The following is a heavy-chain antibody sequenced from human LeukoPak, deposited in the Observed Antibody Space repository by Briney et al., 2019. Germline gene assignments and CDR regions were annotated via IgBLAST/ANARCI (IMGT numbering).Heavy chain of an antibody. J-gene: IGHJ6*03. V-gene: IGHV4-39*07. D-gene: IGHD6-19*01. CDR3: ATSAEESSRYYYYMDV. CDR2: IYYSGST. Sequence: SETLSLTCTVSGGSISSSSYYWGRIRQPPGKGLEWIGSIYYSGSTYYNPSLKSRVTISVDTSKNQFSLKLSSVTAGDTAVYYCATSAEESSRYYYYMDVWGKGTTVTVSS. CDR1: GGSISSSSYY.